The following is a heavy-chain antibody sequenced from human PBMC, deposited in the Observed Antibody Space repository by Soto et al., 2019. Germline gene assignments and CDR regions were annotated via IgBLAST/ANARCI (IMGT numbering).Heavy chain of an antibody. Sequence: QVQLVESGGGVVQPWRSLRLACAASGFTFSSYGIHWVRQAPGKGPECVAVIRYDESNKYYADSVQGRLTISRDNSKNTVYLRMNSLRAEVTATYCCAREHLTVAHMVRGDCGRDVWGQGPTV. CDR3: AREHLTVAHMVRGDCGRDV. D-gene: IGHD3-10*01. CDR1: GFTFSSYG. J-gene: IGHJ6*02. V-gene: IGHV3-33*01. CDR2: IRYDESNK.